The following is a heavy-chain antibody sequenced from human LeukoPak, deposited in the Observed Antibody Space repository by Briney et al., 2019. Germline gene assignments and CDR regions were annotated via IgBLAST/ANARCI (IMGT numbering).Heavy chain of an antibody. V-gene: IGHV4-39*01. Sequence: SETLSLTCTVSGGSINSSDYFWGWVRQPPGKGLEWIGSIFYSGNTYYNAPLKSRVTISVDTSKNQFSLKLTSVTAADTAVYYCARGIFGLFTTAGDYFDYWGQGTLVTVFS. CDR3: ARGIFGLFTTAGDYFDY. CDR1: GGSINSSDYF. J-gene: IGHJ4*02. D-gene: IGHD3/OR15-3a*01. CDR2: IFYSGNT.